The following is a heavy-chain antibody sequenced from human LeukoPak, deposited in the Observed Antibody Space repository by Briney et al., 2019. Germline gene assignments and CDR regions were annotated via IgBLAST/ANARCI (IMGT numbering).Heavy chain of an antibody. CDR1: GFTFSSYS. D-gene: IGHD5-18*01. CDR3: ARWQWLPYYFDY. Sequence: GGSLRLSCVASGFTFSSYSMNWVRQAPGKGLEWVSQISSSSSSIYYADSVKGRFTISRDNAKNSLYLQMNSLRAEDTAVYYCARWQWLPYYFDYWGQGTLVTVSS. V-gene: IGHV3-48*01. J-gene: IGHJ4*02. CDR2: ISSSSSSI.